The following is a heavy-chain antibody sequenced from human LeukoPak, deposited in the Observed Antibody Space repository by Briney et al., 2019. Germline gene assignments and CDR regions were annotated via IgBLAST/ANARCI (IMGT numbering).Heavy chain of an antibody. Sequence: GGSLRLSCAASGFTVSSNYMSWVAQAPGKGLEWISVIYSGGSTYYADSVKGRFTISRDNSKNTLYLQMNSLRAEDTAVYYCARYCSGGSCFVAFDIWGQGTMVTVSS. V-gene: IGHV3-53*01. CDR2: IYSGGST. J-gene: IGHJ3*02. CDR1: GFTVSSNY. CDR3: ARYCSGGSCFVAFDI. D-gene: IGHD2-15*01.